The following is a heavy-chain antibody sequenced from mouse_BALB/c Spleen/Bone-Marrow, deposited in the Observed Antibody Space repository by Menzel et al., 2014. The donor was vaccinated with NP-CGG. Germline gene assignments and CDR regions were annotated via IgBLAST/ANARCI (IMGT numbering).Heavy chain of an antibody. Sequence: VQLVESGAELARPGASVKMSCKASGYTFTSYTMHWVKQRPGQGLEWIGYINPSSGYTNYNQKFKDKATLTADKSSSTAYMQLSSLTSEDSAVYYCARGGNFGYWGQGTTLTVSS. CDR1: GYTFTSYT. D-gene: IGHD1-1*01. CDR2: INPSSGYT. V-gene: IGHV1-4*01. CDR3: ARGGNFGY. J-gene: IGHJ2*01.